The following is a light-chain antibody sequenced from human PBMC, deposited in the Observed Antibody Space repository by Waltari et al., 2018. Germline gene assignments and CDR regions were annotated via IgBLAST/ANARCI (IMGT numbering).Light chain of an antibody. J-gene: IGLJ2*01. CDR1: EIARKR. CDR3: HVWHTGTNHVV. V-gene: IGLV3-21*04. CDR2: YKS. Sequence: SYVLTQPPSVSVAPGMTARITCAGTEIARKRFHWYQQRPGQAPVLVMLYKSDRPSGIPELFSCSNSGNSATLTSTMGEAGDEADYYCHVWHTGTNHVVFGGGTKLTVL.